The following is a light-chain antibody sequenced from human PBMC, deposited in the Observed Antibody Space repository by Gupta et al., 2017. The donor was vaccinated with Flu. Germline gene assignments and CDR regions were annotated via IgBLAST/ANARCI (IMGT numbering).Light chain of an antibody. CDR3: KQPLKCPLFT. J-gene: IGKJ3*01. CDR1: KNVSNY. CDR2: DAS. Sequence: SLAASAGYRVSSPCQASKNVSNYLDWYQQKPGQAPQLLIYDASNRATGVPARFSGSGSGTDFTLTISSLEPEDFAVYYCKQPLKCPLFTFGQGTKVDIK. V-gene: IGKV1-33*01.